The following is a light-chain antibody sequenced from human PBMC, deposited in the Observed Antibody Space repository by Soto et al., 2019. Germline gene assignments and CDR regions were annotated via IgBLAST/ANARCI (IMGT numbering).Light chain of an antibody. CDR2: DAF. Sequence: EILMTQSPATLSVYPGERATLSCRVSQSISNNLAWYHHKPGQAPRLLIYDAFTRATGIPTRFSGSGSGTEFTLTISSLQSEDLAVYYCQQYNSWSETLGQGTKVDIK. V-gene: IGKV3-15*01. CDR3: QQYNSWSET. J-gene: IGKJ1*01. CDR1: QSISNN.